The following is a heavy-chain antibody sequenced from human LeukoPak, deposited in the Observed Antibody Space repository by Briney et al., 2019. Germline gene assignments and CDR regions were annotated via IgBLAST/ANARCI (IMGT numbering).Heavy chain of an antibody. Sequence: GGSLRLSCAASGFAFNTYWMHWVRQAPGKGLVWVSRIKSDGSDTTYTDSVKGRFTISRDNAKNTLYPQMNSLSAEDTAMYFCARDRGYTFDYWGQGTLVTVSS. CDR1: GFAFNTYW. D-gene: IGHD3-22*01. CDR3: ARDRGYTFDY. CDR2: IKSDGSDT. V-gene: IGHV3-74*01. J-gene: IGHJ4*02.